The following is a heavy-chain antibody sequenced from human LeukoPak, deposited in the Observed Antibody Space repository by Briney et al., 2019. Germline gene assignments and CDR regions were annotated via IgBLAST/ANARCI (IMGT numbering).Heavy chain of an antibody. D-gene: IGHD6-13*01. J-gene: IGHJ4*02. V-gene: IGHV3-23*01. CDR3: AKDRRHSSNFGFHFEY. CDR1: GFTFSSFA. CDR2: VGGSGGST. Sequence: GGSLRLSCAASGFTFSSFAMSWVRQAPGKGLEWVASVGGSGGSTNYADSVKGRFTISRDSSNNMVYLQMNSLRAEDTATYYCAKDRRHSSNFGFHFEYWGQGTLVTVSS.